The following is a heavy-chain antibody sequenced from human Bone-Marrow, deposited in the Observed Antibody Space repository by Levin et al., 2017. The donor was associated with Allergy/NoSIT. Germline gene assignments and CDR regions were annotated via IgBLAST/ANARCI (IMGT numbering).Heavy chain of an antibody. Sequence: PGASVKVSCEASGYIFTDYYIHWVRQAPGQGLEWMGWVNPKTGGTHYIQKFEGRVTMTRDASLSTAYMELSRLTSDDTAVYFCAILTHYYDSSGPHSFDVWGQGTMVTVTS. V-gene: IGHV1-2*02. CDR2: VNPKTGGT. J-gene: IGHJ3*01. CDR3: AILTHYYDSSGPHSFDV. CDR1: GYIFTDYY. D-gene: IGHD3-22*01.